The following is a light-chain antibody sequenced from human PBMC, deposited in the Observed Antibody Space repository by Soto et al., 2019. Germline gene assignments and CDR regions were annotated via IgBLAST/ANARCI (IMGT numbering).Light chain of an antibody. CDR3: QHYNSYSEA. V-gene: IGKV3-20*01. J-gene: IGKJ1*01. CDR2: AAS. CDR1: QSVGTNR. Sequence: EIVLTQSPGTLSLSLGERGTLSCRASQSVGTNRLAWYQQKPGQGPTLLIYAASSRATGVPDRFSGSGSGTDFTLTISRLEPDDFATYYCQHYNSYSEAFGQGTKVELK.